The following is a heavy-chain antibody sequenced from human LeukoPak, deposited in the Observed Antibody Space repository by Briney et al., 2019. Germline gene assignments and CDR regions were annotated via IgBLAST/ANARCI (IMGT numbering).Heavy chain of an antibody. V-gene: IGHV4-39*01. CDR2: IYYSGIT. J-gene: IGHJ4*02. Sequence: PSETLSLTCTVSGGSISSSSYHWGWIRQPPGKGLEWIGSIYYSGITYYNPSLKSRVTISVDTSNNQFSLKLSSVTAADTAMYYCARLLIYCSSTSCHFDYWGQGTLVTVSS. D-gene: IGHD2-2*01. CDR3: ARLLIYCSSTSCHFDY. CDR1: GGSISSSSYH.